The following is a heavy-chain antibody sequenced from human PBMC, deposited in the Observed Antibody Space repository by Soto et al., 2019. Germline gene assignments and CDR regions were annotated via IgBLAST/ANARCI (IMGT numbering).Heavy chain of an antibody. CDR1: GYTFTSYG. V-gene: IGHV1-18*01. CDR3: ARDTAHYYDSSGYYSLSRLDP. J-gene: IGHJ5*02. Sequence: ASVKVSCKASGYTFTSYGISWVRQAPGQGLEWMGWISAYNGNTNYAQKLQGRVTMTTDTSTSTAYMELRSLRSDDTAVYYCARDTAHYYDSSGYYSLSRLDPWGPGTLVTVSS. D-gene: IGHD3-22*01. CDR2: ISAYNGNT.